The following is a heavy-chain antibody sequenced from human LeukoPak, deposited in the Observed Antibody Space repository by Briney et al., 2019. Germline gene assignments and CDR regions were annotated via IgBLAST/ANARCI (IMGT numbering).Heavy chain of an antibody. V-gene: IGHV4-38-2*02. Sequence: PSETLSLTCTVSGYSISSGYYWGLIRQPPGKGLEWMGSIYHSGSTYYNPSLKSRVTISVDTSKNQFSLKLSSVTAADTAVYYCARHQGWEQWLVGRYYFDYWGQGTLVTVSS. D-gene: IGHD6-19*01. CDR1: GYSISSGYY. CDR2: IYHSGST. J-gene: IGHJ4*02. CDR3: ARHQGWEQWLVGRYYFDY.